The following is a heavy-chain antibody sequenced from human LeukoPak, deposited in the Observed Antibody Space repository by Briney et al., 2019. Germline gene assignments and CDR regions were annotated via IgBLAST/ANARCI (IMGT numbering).Heavy chain of an antibody. CDR1: GYTFTSYD. V-gene: IGHV1-8*03. D-gene: IGHD2-2*01. J-gene: IGHJ4*02. Sequence: ASVKVSCKASGYTFTSYDINWVRQATGQGLEWMGWMNPNSGNTGYAQKFQGRVTITRNTSISTAYMELSSLRSEDTAVYYCARGLVPAAPDAFDYWGQGTLVTVFS. CDR3: ARGLVPAAPDAFDY. CDR2: MNPNSGNT.